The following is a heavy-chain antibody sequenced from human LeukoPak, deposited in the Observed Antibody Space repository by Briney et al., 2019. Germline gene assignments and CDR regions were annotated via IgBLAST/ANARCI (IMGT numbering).Heavy chain of an antibody. D-gene: IGHD3-22*01. CDR3: ARTQGFGYYDSSGYYY. V-gene: IGHV4-34*01. CDR1: GGSFSGYY. CDR2: INHSGST. J-gene: IGHJ4*02. Sequence: PSETLSLTCAVYGGSFSGYYWSWIRQPPGKGLEWIGEINHSGSTNYNPSLKSRVTISVDTSKNQFSLKLSSVTAADTAAYYCARTQGFGYYDSSGYYYWGQGTLVTVSS.